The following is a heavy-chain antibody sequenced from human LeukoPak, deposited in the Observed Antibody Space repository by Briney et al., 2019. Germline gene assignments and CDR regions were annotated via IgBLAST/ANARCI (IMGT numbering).Heavy chain of an antibody. CDR2: IYYSGST. V-gene: IGHV4-59*08. J-gene: IGHJ4*02. Sequence: SETLSLTCAVYGGSFSGYYWSWIRQPPGKGLEWIGYIYYSGSTNYNPSLKSRVTISVDTSKNQFSLKLSSVTAADTAVYYCARLGYYDSSGRDYWGQGTLVTVSS. CDR1: GGSFSGYY. CDR3: ARLGYYDSSGRDY. D-gene: IGHD3-22*01.